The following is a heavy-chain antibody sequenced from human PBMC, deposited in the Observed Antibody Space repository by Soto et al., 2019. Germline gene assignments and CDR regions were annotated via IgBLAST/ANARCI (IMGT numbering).Heavy chain of an antibody. Sequence: SETLSLTCAVYCGSFSGYYWSWIRQPPGKGLEWIGEINHSGSTNYNPSLKSRVTISVDTSKNQFSLKLSSVTAADTAVYYCARAFLRAYYYGSGTPDYWGQGTLVTVSS. V-gene: IGHV4-34*01. CDR1: CGSFSGYY. CDR2: INHSGST. J-gene: IGHJ4*02. CDR3: ARAFLRAYYYGSGTPDY. D-gene: IGHD3-10*01.